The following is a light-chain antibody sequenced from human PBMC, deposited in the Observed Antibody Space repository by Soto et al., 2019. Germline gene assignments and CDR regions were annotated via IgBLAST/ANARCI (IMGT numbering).Light chain of an antibody. CDR3: QQYNSYSRT. Sequence: DIQMTQSPSTLSASVGDRVTITCRAGQSLSSWLAWYQQKPGKAPNLLIYKASSLESGVPSRFSGSGSGTEFTLTISSLQPDDFATYYCQQYNSYSRTFGQGTKVEIK. J-gene: IGKJ1*01. CDR2: KAS. CDR1: QSLSSW. V-gene: IGKV1-5*03.